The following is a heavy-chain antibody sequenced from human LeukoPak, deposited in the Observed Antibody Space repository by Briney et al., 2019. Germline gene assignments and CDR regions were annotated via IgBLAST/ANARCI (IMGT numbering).Heavy chain of an antibody. J-gene: IGHJ6*03. Sequence: SETLSLTCTVSGGSISSYYWNWIRQPPGKGLEWIGYIYYSGSTNYNPSLKSRVTISLDKSKNQFSLKLSSVTAADTAVYYCARDSYGDYYMDVWGKGTTVTVSS. CDR2: IYYSGST. CDR1: GGSISSYY. V-gene: IGHV4-59*01. CDR3: ARDSYGDYYMDV. D-gene: IGHD4-17*01.